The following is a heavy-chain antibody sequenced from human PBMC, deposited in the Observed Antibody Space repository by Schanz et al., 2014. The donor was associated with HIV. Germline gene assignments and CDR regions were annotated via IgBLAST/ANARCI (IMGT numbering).Heavy chain of an antibody. D-gene: IGHD3-10*01. Sequence: VQLVESGGGLVKPGRSLRLSCTASGFTFTDNYMSWIRQAPGKGLEWLSYISVNGATREYADSVKGRFTISRDNARTSLYLQMNSLRAEDTAVYYCARVFGRTYGLPDYWGQGTLVTVSS. V-gene: IGHV3-11*01. J-gene: IGHJ4*02. CDR1: GFTFTDNY. CDR2: ISVNGATR. CDR3: ARVFGRTYGLPDY.